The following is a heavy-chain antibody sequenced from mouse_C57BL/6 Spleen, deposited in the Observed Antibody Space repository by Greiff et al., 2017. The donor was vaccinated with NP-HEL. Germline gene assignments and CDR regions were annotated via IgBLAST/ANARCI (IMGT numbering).Heavy chain of an antibody. CDR1: GYAFSSSW. CDR3: ARSGNFITTVVDAMDY. Sequence: QVQLQQSGPELVKPGASVKISCKASGYAFSSSWMNWVKQRPGKGLEWIGRIYPGDGDTNYNGKFKGKATLTADKSSSTAYMQLSSLTSEDSAVYFCARSGNFITTVVDAMDYWGQGTSVTVSS. J-gene: IGHJ4*01. D-gene: IGHD1-1*01. V-gene: IGHV1-82*01. CDR2: IYPGDGDT.